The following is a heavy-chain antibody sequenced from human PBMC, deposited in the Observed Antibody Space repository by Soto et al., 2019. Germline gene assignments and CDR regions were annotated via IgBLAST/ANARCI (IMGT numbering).Heavy chain of an antibody. CDR3: ARTTAVPNTLRSRYFFDY. Sequence: SETLSLTCTVSGGSISSYYWSWIRQPAGKGLEWIGRIYTSGSTNYNPSLKSRVTMSVDTSKNRFSLRLSSVTTADTALYYCARTTAVPNTLRSRYFFDYWGQGTLVTVSS. D-gene: IGHD4-17*01. CDR1: GGSISSYY. CDR2: IYTSGST. J-gene: IGHJ4*02. V-gene: IGHV4-4*07.